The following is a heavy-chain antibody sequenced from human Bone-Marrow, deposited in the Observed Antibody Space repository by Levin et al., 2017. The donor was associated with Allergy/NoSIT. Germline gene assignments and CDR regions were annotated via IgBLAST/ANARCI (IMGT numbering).Heavy chain of an antibody. D-gene: IGHD5/OR15-5a*01. J-gene: IGHJ6*02. V-gene: IGHV4-31*03. CDR3: ARGNVYRPYFYYGLDV. Sequence: MTSETLSLTCTVSGDSISSGGYYWSWIRQHPGKGLEWIGYIYHSGSSDYSPSLKSRLTIAIDTSKNQFSLQLTSVTAADTGVYYCARGNVYRPYFYYGLDVWGRGTTVTVSS. CDR2: IYHSGSS. CDR1: GDSISSGGYY.